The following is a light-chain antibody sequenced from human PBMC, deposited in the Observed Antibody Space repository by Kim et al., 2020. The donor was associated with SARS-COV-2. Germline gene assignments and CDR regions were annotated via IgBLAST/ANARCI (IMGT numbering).Light chain of an antibody. CDR1: RLREYY. V-gene: IGLV3-19*01. CDR2: GNN. Sequence: SSELTQDPDVSVTLGQTIRITCQGVRLREYYASWYLQKPGQAPVLLIYGNNKRPSGIRDRFSGSNSGNTATLTITGAQAEDEADYYCHSRDSSGNYRVFGTGTKVTVL. CDR3: HSRDSSGNYRV. J-gene: IGLJ1*01.